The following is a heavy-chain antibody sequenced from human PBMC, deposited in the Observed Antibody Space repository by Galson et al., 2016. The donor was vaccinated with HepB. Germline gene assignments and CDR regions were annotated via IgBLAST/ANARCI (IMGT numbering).Heavy chain of an antibody. CDR3: VRAKQVWQGGNYYYRMDV. CDR1: GFTLSLYT. CDR2: ISSYSNYI. D-gene: IGHD5-18*01. Sequence: SLRLSCAASGFTLSLYTMNWVRQAPGEGLEWVSSISSYSNYIYYADSVKGRFTISRDNAKNSLNLQMSSLRVDDTATYYCVRAKQVWQGGNYYYRMDVWGQGTTVTVSS. J-gene: IGHJ6*02. V-gene: IGHV3-21*01.